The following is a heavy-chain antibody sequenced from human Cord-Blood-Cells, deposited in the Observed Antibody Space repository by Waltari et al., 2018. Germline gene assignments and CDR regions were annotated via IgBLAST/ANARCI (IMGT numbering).Heavy chain of an antibody. J-gene: IGHJ4*02. D-gene: IGHD7-27*01. V-gene: IGHV1-2*04. CDR1: GYTFTGYY. Sequence: QVQLVQSGAEVKKPGASVKVSCKASGYTFTGYYMHWVRQAPGQGLEWMGWINPDSGGTNYAQKLQGWVTMTRDTSISTAYMELSRLRSDDTAVYYCARGDRINWGEGVDYWGQGTLVTVSS. CDR2: INPDSGGT. CDR3: ARGDRINWGEGVDY.